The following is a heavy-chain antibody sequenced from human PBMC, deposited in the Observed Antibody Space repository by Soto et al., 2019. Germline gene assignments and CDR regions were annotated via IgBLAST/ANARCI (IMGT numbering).Heavy chain of an antibody. Sequence: GASVKVSCKASGGTFSSYAISWVRQAPGQGLEWMGGIIPIFGTANYAQKFQGRVTITADESTSIAYMELSSLRSEDTAVYYCASRITIFGVDEYYGMDVWGQGTTVTVSS. CDR1: GGTFSSYA. D-gene: IGHD3-3*01. J-gene: IGHJ6*02. CDR3: ASRITIFGVDEYYGMDV. V-gene: IGHV1-69*13. CDR2: IIPIFGTA.